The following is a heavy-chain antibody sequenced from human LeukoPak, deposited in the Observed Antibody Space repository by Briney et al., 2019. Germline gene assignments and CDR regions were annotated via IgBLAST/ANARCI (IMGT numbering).Heavy chain of an antibody. CDR2: INARGDT. CDR3: ARGQVPAARGYSWFDP. J-gene: IGHJ5*02. V-gene: IGHV4-34*01. Sequence: SETLSLTCAVYGWSFNDYYWNWIRQPPGKGLEWIGEINARGDTSYNPSLKSRVTISVDKSKKQSSLRLTSMIAADTALYYCARGQVPAARGYSWFDPWGQGTLVTVS. D-gene: IGHD2-2*01. CDR1: GWSFNDYY.